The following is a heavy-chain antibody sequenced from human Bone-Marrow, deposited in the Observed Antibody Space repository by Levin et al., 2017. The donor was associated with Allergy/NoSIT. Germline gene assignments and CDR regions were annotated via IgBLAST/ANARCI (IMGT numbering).Heavy chain of an antibody. V-gene: IGHV3-66*01. Sequence: LSLTCAASGFTVSTEYMSWVRQAPGKGLEWVSVIYTGGGTHYADSVKGRFTISRDNSKNTVYLQMNSLRAEDTAVYYCTRAELVRYFAWFDWGQGTLVTVSS. CDR1: GFTVSTEY. CDR2: IYTGGGT. CDR3: TRAELVRYFAWFD. J-gene: IGHJ1*01. D-gene: IGHD3-9*01.